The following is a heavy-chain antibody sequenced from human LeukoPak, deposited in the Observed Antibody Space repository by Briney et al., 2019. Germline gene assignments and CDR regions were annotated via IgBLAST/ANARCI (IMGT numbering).Heavy chain of an antibody. V-gene: IGHV4-38-2*01. J-gene: IGHJ4*02. D-gene: IGHD4-11*01. CDR3: ARQTTVLESYYFDY. Sequence: PSETLSLTCAVSGYSISSGYYWGWIRQPPGKGLEWIGSIYHSGSTYYNPSLKSRVTMSVDTSKNQFSLKLSSVTAADTAVYYCARQTTVLESYYFDYWGQGTLVTVSS. CDR1: GYSISSGYY. CDR2: IYHSGST.